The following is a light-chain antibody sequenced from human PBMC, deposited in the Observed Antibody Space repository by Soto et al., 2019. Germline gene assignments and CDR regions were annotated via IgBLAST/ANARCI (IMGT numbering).Light chain of an antibody. CDR1: QSVNGW. V-gene: IGKV1-5*01. CDR3: QRYNSNPWT. J-gene: IGKJ1*01. Sequence: DIQMTQSPSTLSASVGDRVTITCRASQSVNGWLAWYQQKPGKAPKLLIYAASNLESGVPSRFSGSGSGKEFTLTISSLQPDDSATYYCQRYNSNPWTFGQGTKVEVK. CDR2: AAS.